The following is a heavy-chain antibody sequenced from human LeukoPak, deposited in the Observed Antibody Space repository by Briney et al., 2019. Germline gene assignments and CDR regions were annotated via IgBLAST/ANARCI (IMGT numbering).Heavy chain of an antibody. J-gene: IGHJ4*02. D-gene: IGHD4-17*01. CDR1: GFTFSSYA. CDR3: AKDFATVTTMDVAY. V-gene: IGHV3-23*01. CDR2: ISGSGGST. Sequence: SGGSLRLSCAASGFTFSSYAMSWVRQAPGKGLEWVSAISGSGGSTYYADSVKGRFTISRDNSKNTLYLQMNSLRAEDTAVYYCAKDFATVTTMDVAYWGQGTLVTVSS.